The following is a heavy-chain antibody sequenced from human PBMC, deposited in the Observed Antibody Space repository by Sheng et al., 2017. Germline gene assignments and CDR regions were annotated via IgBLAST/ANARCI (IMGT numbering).Heavy chain of an antibody. CDR2: IRYDGSNK. D-gene: IGHD1-20*01. CDR3: VVYNVNQ. CDR1: GFTFSSHG. Sequence: QVQLVESGGGVVQPGGSLRLSCAASGFTFSSHGMHWVRQAPGKGLEWVSFIRYDGSNKYYADPVKGRFTISRDNSKNILYLQMDSLRPQDTAVYYCVVYNVNQWGQGTLVTVSS. J-gene: IGHJ4*02. V-gene: IGHV3-30*02.